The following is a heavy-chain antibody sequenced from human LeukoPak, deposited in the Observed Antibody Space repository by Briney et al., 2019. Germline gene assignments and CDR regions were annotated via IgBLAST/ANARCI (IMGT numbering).Heavy chain of an antibody. V-gene: IGHV3-7*01. CDR1: GFTFSSYW. Sequence: PGGSLRLSCAASGFTFSSYWMSWVRQAPGKGLEWVANIKTDGSQMYYVDSVKGRFTISRDNPKNTLYLQMNSLRAEDTAVYYCAREGIVVVPAAIVVSYFDYWGQGTLVTVSS. D-gene: IGHD2-2*01. CDR3: AREGIVVVPAAIVVSYFDY. J-gene: IGHJ4*02. CDR2: IKTDGSQM.